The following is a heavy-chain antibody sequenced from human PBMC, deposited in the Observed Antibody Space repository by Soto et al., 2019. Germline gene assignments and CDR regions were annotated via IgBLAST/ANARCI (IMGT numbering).Heavy chain of an antibody. V-gene: IGHV3-23*01. CDR1: GFVYRSDA. Sequence: PCWSERLSVAYGGFVYRSDAMSSVSQAPGKGLEWVSAISGSGGSTYYADSVKGRFTISRDNSKNTLYLQMNSLRAEDTAVYYCAKEHSSGWSVLYSFDYWGQGTLLTVSS. CDR2: ISGSGGST. CDR3: AKEHSSGWSVLYSFDY. J-gene: IGHJ4*02. D-gene: IGHD6-19*01.